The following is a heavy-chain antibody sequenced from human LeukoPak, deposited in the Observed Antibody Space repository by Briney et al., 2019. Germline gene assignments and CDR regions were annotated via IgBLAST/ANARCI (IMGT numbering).Heavy chain of an antibody. D-gene: IGHD5-12*01. Sequence: ASVKVSCKASGYTFTIYGISWVRQAPGQGLELMGWISAYNGNTNYAQKLQGRVTMTTDTSTSTAYMGLRSLRSDDTAVYYCAILGYSGYEPVDYWGQGTLVTVSS. V-gene: IGHV1-18*01. CDR1: GYTFTIYG. CDR3: AILGYSGYEPVDY. J-gene: IGHJ4*02. CDR2: ISAYNGNT.